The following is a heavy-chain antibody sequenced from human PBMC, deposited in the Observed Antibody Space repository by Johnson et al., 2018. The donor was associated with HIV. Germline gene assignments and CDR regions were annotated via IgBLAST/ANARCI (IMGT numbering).Heavy chain of an antibody. D-gene: IGHD3-10*01. CDR2: LNWNGGST. Sequence: VQLVESGGGLVQPGGYLRLSCVASGFTFDDYGMSWVRQPPGKGLEWVSGLNWNGGSTDYADSVKGRFTISRDNAKNSLYLQMNSLRAEDTALYYCAREVEITMVQGVIIGDAFDIWGQGTMVTVSS. CDR3: AREVEITMVQGVIIGDAFDI. J-gene: IGHJ3*02. V-gene: IGHV3-20*04. CDR1: GFTFDDYG.